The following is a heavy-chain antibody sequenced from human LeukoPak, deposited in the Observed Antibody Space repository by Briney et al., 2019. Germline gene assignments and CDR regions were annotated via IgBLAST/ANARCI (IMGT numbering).Heavy chain of an antibody. CDR2: INHSGRT. V-gene: IGHV4-34*01. CDR1: GGSFSDYF. J-gene: IGHJ6*02. D-gene: IGHD2-2*01. CDR3: ARDVVGVPAAIHYGMDV. Sequence: SETLSLTCAVYGGSFSDYFWGWIRQTPGKGLEWIGEINHSGRTYYNPSLTSRVTTSVDTSKNPFSLNLSSVTAADTAVYDCARDVVGVPAAIHYGMDVWVQGTTVTDSS.